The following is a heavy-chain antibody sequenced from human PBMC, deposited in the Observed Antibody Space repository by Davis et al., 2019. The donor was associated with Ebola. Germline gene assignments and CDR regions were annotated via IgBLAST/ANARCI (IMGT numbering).Heavy chain of an antibody. CDR3: ARPKLGVGPLDY. Sequence: ASVKVSCKASGYTFTRNGISWVRQAPGQGLEWMGWISAYNGNTNYAQKLQGRVTMTTDTSTSTAYMELRSLRSDDTAVYYCARPKLGVGPLDYWGQGTLVTVSS. V-gene: IGHV1-18*01. CDR1: GYTFTRNG. CDR2: ISAYNGNT. J-gene: IGHJ4*02. D-gene: IGHD6-6*01.